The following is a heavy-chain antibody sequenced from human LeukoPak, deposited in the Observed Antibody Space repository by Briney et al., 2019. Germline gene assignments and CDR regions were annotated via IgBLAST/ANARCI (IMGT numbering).Heavy chain of an antibody. J-gene: IGHJ6*03. D-gene: IGHD1-14*01. CDR1: GGSISSSY. V-gene: IGHV4-59*01. Sequence: PSETLSLTCTVPGGSISSSYWTWSRHPPGKGLEWIGYIYCSGSTNYNPSLKSRVTISVDTSKNQFALNLSSVTAADTAVYYYESAIAEDFYYYSLDVCGKGTTVTVSS. CDR3: ESAIAEDFYYYSLDV. CDR2: IYCSGST.